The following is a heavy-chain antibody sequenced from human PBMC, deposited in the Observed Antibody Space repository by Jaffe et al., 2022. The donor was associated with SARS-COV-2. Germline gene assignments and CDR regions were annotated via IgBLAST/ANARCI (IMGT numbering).Heavy chain of an antibody. CDR2: VFQSGST. V-gene: IGHV4-4*02. CDR1: GGSISSSNW. Sequence: QVQLQESGPGLVKPSGTLSLTCAVSGGSISSSNWWSWVRQPPGKGLEWLGEVFQSGSTNYNPSLKSRVTISVDKSKNQFSLNLSSVTAADTAVYYCARALCSRTSCYDASYSPRYFDLWGRGTLVTVSS. CDR3: ARALCSRTSCYDASYSPRYFDL. D-gene: IGHD2-2*01. J-gene: IGHJ2*01.